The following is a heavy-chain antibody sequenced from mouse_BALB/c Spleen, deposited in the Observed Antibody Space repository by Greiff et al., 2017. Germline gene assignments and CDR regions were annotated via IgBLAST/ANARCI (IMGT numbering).Heavy chain of an antibody. CDR1: GYSFTGYY. CDR2: ISCYNGAT. D-gene: IGHD2-2*01. CDR3: ARQGYGYDVRRGYYFDY. V-gene: IGHV1S34*01. J-gene: IGHJ2*01. Sequence: LVKTGASVKISCKASGYSFTGYYMHWVKQSHGKSLEWIGYISCYNGATSYNQKFKGKATFTVDTSSSTAYMQFNSLTSEDSAVYYCARQGYGYDVRRGYYFDYWGQGTTLTVSS.